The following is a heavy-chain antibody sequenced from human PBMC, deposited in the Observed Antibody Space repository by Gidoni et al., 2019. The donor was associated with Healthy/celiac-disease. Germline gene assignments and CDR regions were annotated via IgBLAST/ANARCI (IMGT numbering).Heavy chain of an antibody. CDR2: IYTGASDT. CDR1: GYSFTSYW. Sequence: EVQLVQSGAEGKKTGDALKIYCKGSGYSFTSYWIGWVLQMPGKGLEWMGIIYTGASDTRYSPSFQGQVTISADKSISTAYLQCSSLKASDTAMYYCARQKGFDYWGQGTLVTVSS. CDR3: ARQKGFDY. V-gene: IGHV5-51*01. J-gene: IGHJ4*02.